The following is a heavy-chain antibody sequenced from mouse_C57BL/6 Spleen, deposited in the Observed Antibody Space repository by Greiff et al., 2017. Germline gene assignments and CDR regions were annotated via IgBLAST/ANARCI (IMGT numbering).Heavy chain of an antibody. CDR3: ARSDDYPWYCDV. CDR1: GYTFTSYW. J-gene: IGHJ1*03. D-gene: IGHD2-4*01. Sequence: QVQLQQPGAELVKPGASVKLSCKASGYTFTSYWMHWVKQRPGQGLEWIGMIHPNSGSTNYNEKFKSKATLTVDKSSSTAYMQLSSLTSEDSAVYYCARSDDYPWYCDVWGTGTTVTVSS. CDR2: IHPNSGST. V-gene: IGHV1-64*01.